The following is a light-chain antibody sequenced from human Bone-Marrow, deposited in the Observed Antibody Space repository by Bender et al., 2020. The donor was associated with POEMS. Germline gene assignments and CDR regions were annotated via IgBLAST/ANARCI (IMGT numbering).Light chain of an antibody. V-gene: IGLV2-23*01. CDR1: SSHGETYNL. CDR2: EGT. CDR3: CTFAGSSTLYV. Sequence: QSALTQPASVSGSPGQSITISCTGISSHGETYNLVSWYQQHPGKAPKLIMYEGTKRPSGVSNRFSGSKSGNTASLTISGLQADDEADYYCCTFAGSSTLYVFGAGTKVTVL. J-gene: IGLJ1*01.